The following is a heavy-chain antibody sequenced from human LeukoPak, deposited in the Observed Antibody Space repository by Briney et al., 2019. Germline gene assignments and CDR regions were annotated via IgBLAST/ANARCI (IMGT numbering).Heavy chain of an antibody. Sequence: GGSLRLSCAASGFTFSYYSMSWVRQAPGKGLEWVSGITGSAGSTHYADSVKGRFTISRDNSKNTLYVQMNSLRAEDTAVYHCARELSIAARSYFDYWGQGTLVTVSS. CDR3: ARELSIAARSYFDY. CDR1: GFTFSYYS. D-gene: IGHD6-6*01. CDR2: ITGSAGST. J-gene: IGHJ4*02. V-gene: IGHV3-23*01.